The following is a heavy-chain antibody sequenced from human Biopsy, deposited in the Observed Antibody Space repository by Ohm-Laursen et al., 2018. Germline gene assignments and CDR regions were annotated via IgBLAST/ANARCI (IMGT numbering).Heavy chain of an antibody. V-gene: IGHV3-11*01. D-gene: IGHD4-23*01. CDR3: ARGTRWSPYSMDV. CDR1: GFSFSDYH. Sequence: GSLRLSCTAIGFSFSDYHMRWIRQAPGRGLEWVSYISGGGTIYYGDSMKGRVTISRDNAKNSLYLQMHSLRAEDTAVYYCARGTRWSPYSMDVWGQGTTVTVSS. J-gene: IGHJ6*02. CDR2: ISGGGTI.